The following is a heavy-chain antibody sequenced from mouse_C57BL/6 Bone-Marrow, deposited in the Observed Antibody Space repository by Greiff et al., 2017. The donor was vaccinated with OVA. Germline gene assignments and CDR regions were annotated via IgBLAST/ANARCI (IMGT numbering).Heavy chain of an antibody. D-gene: IGHD2-4*01. CDR1: GFSLTSYG. Sequence: VKLMESGPGLVAPSQSLSITCTVSGFSLTSYGVGWVRQPPGKGLEWLGVIWGGGSTNYNSALMSRLGISNDNSQCQVFLIMNRLQTDDTAMYYCALRDYGAWIAYWGQGTLVTVSA. V-gene: IGHV2-9*01. J-gene: IGHJ3*01. CDR3: ALRDYGAWIAY. CDR2: IWGGGST.